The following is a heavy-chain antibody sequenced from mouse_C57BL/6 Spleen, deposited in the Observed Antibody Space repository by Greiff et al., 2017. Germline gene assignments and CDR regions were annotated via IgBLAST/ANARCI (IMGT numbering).Heavy chain of an antibody. J-gene: IGHJ2*01. V-gene: IGHV1-26*01. CDR3: ARFYYGSSYFDY. CDR1: GYTFTDYY. CDR2: INPNNGGT. D-gene: IGHD1-1*01. Sequence: EVQLQQSGPELVKPGASVKISCKASGYTFTDYYMNWVKQSPGKSLEWIGDINPNNGGTSYNQKFKGKATLTVDKSSSTAYMELRSLTSEDSAVYYCARFYYGSSYFDYWGQGTTLTVSS.